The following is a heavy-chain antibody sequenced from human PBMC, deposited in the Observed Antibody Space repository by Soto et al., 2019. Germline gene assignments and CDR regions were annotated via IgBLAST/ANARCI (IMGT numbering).Heavy chain of an antibody. D-gene: IGHD1-26*01. J-gene: IGHJ4*02. V-gene: IGHV4-31*03. Sequence: QVQLRESGPGLVKPSQTLSLTCTVSGDSISGGGYYWSWIRQNPGKGLEWIGFIYYTGTTTYNPSLKSRVTISVDTSKNQFSLKLNSVTAADTAVYYCAREGGSYSSYFDHWGQGTLVTVSP. CDR3: AREGGSYSSYFDH. CDR1: GDSISGGGYY. CDR2: IYYTGTT.